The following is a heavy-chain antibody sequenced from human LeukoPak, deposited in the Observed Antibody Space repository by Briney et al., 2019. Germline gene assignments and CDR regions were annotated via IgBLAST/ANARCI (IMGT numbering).Heavy chain of an antibody. J-gene: IGHJ5*02. CDR3: AREFDYEGVDP. Sequence: SETLSLTCTVSGGSISSYYWSWILQPAGKGLEWIGRIYTSGRTNYNPSLKSRVYISVDTSKNQFSLELSSLTAADTAVYYCAREFDYEGVDPWGQGTLVTVSS. CDR1: GGSISSYY. CDR2: IYTSGRT. V-gene: IGHV4-4*07. D-gene: IGHD4-17*01.